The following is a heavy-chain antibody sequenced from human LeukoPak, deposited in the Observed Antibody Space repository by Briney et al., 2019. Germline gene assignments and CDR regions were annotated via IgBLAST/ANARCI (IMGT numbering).Heavy chain of an antibody. V-gene: IGHV1-2*02. CDR3: ARETRLDIVVVPAAAFDY. Sequence: ASVKVSCKASGYTFTGYYMHWVRQAPGQGLEWMGWIDPNSGGTNYAQKFQGRVTMTRDTSISTAYMELSRLRSDDTAVYYGARETRLDIVVVPAAAFDYWGQGTLVTVSS. CDR2: IDPNSGGT. CDR1: GYTFTGYY. D-gene: IGHD2-2*01. J-gene: IGHJ4*02.